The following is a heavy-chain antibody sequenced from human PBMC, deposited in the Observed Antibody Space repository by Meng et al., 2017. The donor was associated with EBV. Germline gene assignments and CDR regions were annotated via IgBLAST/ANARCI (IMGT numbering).Heavy chain of an antibody. CDR1: VXXXTKXG. D-gene: IGHD2-8*02. J-gene: IGHJ5*02. CDR2: IIPILGST. CDR3: ARDQGEFCLGGICYNQNWFDP. V-gene: IGHV1-69*06. Sequence: VQSWDEAQTPGSVXXVSCXASVXXXTKXGITXXXRAPGQGLEWMGGIIPILGSTNYAQKFQGRVTITVDKSTTTVYMHLAGLTSDDTAVYYCARDQGEFCLGGICYNQNWFDPWGQGTXVTVSS.